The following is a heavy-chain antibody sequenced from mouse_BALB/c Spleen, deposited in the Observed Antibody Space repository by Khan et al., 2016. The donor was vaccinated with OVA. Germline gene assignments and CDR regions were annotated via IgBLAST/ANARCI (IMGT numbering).Heavy chain of an antibody. J-gene: IGHJ2*01. V-gene: IGHV3-2*02. Sequence: EVQLQESGPGLVKPSQSLTLTCTATGYSITSGYGWNWNRQFPGNKMEWMGYISYSGSTNYNPSFKSRISITRDTSKNQFFLQLNSVTTEDTATYYCARAARIKYWGQGTTLTVSS. CDR1: GYSITSGYG. CDR3: ARAARIKY. D-gene: IGHD1-2*01. CDR2: ISYSGST.